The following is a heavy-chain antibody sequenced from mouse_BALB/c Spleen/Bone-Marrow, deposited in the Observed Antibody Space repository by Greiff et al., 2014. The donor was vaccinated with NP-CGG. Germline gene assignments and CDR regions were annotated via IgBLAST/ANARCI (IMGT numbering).Heavy chain of an antibody. J-gene: IGHJ4*01. CDR3: ARHYGYVDAMDY. D-gene: IGHD1-2*01. Sequence: VQLKESGGGLVKPGESLKFSCAASGITVSSYTMSWVRQTPEKRLEWVASFTGGGTTYYPDSVKGRFTISRDNARNILYLQVSSLRSEDTAIYYCARHYGYVDAMDYWGQGTSVTVSS. V-gene: IGHV5-6-5*01. CDR1: GITVSSYT. CDR2: FTGGGTT.